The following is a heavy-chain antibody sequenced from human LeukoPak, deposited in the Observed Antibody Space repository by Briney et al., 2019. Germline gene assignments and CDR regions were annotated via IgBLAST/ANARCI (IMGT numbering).Heavy chain of an antibody. CDR2: IIPILGIA. CDR3: AREDTYYYDSSGYYPHAFDI. J-gene: IGHJ3*02. CDR1: GGTFSSYA. D-gene: IGHD3-22*01. Sequence: GASVKVSCKASGGTFSSYAISWVRQAPGQGLEWMGRIIPILGIANYAQKFQGRVTITADKPTSTAYMELSSLRSEDTAVYYCAREDTYYYDSSGYYPHAFDIWGQGTMVTVSS. V-gene: IGHV1-69*04.